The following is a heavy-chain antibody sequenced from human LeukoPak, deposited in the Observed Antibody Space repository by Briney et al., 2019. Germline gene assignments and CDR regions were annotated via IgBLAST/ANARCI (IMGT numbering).Heavy chain of an antibody. J-gene: IGHJ4*02. CDR1: GGSFSGYY. CDR2: INHSGST. V-gene: IGHV4-34*01. Sequence: SSETLSLTCAVYGGSFSGYYWSWIRHPPGKGLEWIGEINHSGSTNYNPSLKSRVTTSVDTSKNQFSLKLSSVTAADTAVYYCARGRDLTGTHGSFDYWGQGTLVTVS. D-gene: IGHD1-20*01. CDR3: ARGRDLTGTHGSFDY.